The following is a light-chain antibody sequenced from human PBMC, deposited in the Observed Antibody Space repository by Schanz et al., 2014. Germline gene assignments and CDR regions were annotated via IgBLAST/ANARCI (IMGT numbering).Light chain of an antibody. V-gene: IGLV2-14*01. CDR1: SSDVGGYNY. CDR2: DVS. J-gene: IGLJ3*02. CDR3: CSYAGGTTLV. Sequence: QSVLTQPASVSGSPGQSITISCTGTSSDVGGYNYVSWYQQHPGKAPKLMIYDVSNRPSGVSNRFSGSKSGNTASLTISGLQAEDEADYYCCSYAGGTTLVFGGGTKLTVL.